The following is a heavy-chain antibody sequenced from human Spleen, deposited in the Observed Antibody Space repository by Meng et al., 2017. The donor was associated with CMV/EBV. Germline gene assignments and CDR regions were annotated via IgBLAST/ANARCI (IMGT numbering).Heavy chain of an antibody. Sequence: ASVKVSCKASGYTFSTYAMNWVRQAPGQGLEWMGWITTNTGNPTYAQAFTGRFVFSLDTSVSTAYLQICSLKADDTAVYYCARVGVGGTGTHYHFDYWGQGTMVTVSS. CDR3: ARVGVGGTGTHYHFDY. J-gene: IGHJ4*02. CDR1: GYTFSTYA. V-gene: IGHV7-4-1*01. CDR2: ITTNTGNP. D-gene: IGHD1/OR15-1a*01.